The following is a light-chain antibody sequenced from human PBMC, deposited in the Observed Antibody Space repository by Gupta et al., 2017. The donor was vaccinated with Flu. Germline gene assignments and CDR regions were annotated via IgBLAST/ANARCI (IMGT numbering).Light chain of an antibody. CDR3: QHDNSYPLT. J-gene: IGKJ4*01. V-gene: IGKV1-5*03. CDR2: KAS. CDR1: TSISSW. Sequence: DIQMTQSPSTLSASVGDRVTITCRASTSISSWLAWYQQKPGKAPKLLIYKASSVESGVPSRFSGSGSVTEFTLTISGLQPDDFATYYCQHDNSYPLTFGGGTKVEIK.